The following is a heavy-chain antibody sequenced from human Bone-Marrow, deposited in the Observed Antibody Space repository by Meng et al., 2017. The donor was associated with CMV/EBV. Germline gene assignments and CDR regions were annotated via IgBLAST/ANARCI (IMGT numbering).Heavy chain of an antibody. V-gene: IGHV4-34*01. CDR3: ARVGDSTISNWFDP. CDR2: INHSGNT. Sequence: GSLRLSCAVYGGSFTGYFWTWIRQPPGKGLEWVGEINHSGNTDYNASLKSRLTISVDTSRNHFSLKLRSVTAADTAVYYCARVGDSTISNWFDPWGQGTLVTVSS. D-gene: IGHD5/OR15-5a*01. J-gene: IGHJ5*02. CDR1: GGSFTGYF.